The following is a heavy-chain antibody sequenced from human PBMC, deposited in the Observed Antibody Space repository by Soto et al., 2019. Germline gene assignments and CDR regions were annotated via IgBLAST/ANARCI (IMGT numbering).Heavy chain of an antibody. J-gene: IGHJ3*01. CDR2: ISGSGGGT. CDR1: KFTFSAYA. CDR3: TRHPNGDHIGAFDF. V-gene: IGHV3-23*04. Sequence: EVQVVESGGGLVQPGGSLRLSCATSKFTFSAYAMTWVRQAPGEGLEWVSSISGSGGGTSYADSVKGRFSLSRDNYKTTLYLRMNSLRVEDTAVYYCTRHPNGDHIGAFDFWGQGIVVTVSS. D-gene: IGHD4-17*01.